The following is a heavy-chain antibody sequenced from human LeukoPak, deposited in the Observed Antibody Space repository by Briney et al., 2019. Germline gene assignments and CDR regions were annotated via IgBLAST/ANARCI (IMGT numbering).Heavy chain of an antibody. J-gene: IGHJ4*02. D-gene: IGHD6-13*01. CDR3: ARDIGAAGTRTLSDY. Sequence: GGSLRLSCAASGFTFSSYGMHWVRQARGKGLEWVAVIWYDGSNKYYADSVKGRSTISRDNSKNTLYLQMNSLRAEDTAVYYCARDIGAAGTRTLSDYRGQGTLVTVSS. CDR2: IWYDGSNK. V-gene: IGHV3-33*01. CDR1: GFTFSSYG.